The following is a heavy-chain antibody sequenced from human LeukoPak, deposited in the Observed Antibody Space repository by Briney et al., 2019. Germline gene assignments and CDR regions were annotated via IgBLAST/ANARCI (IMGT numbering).Heavy chain of an antibody. D-gene: IGHD3-22*01. CDR2: ITDSGGAT. J-gene: IGHJ5*02. CDR3: AKLPIVGNWFDP. CDR1: GFTFSTYA. V-gene: IGHV3-23*01. Sequence: GGSLRLSCAASGFTFSTYAMSWVRQAPGKGLEWVSGITDSGGATFYADSVKGQFTISRDNSKSAVFLQMNSLRAEDTAVYYCAKLPIVGNWFDPWGQGTLVTVSS.